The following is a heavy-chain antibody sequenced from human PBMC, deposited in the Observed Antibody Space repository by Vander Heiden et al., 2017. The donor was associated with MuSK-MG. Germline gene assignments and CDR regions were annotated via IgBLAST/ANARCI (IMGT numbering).Heavy chain of an antibody. D-gene: IGHD6-19*01. CDR1: GFTFSSYA. CDR2: ISGSGGRT. J-gene: IGHJ4*02. V-gene: IGHV3-23*01. CDR3: AKSKGRQWLVPGDY. Sequence: EVQLLESGGGLVQPGGSLRLSCAASGFTFSSYAMSWVRQAPGKGLEWVSAISGSGGRTYYADSGKGRFTISRDNSKNTLYRQMNSMRAEDTAVYYCAKSKGRQWLVPGDYWGQGTLVTDSS.